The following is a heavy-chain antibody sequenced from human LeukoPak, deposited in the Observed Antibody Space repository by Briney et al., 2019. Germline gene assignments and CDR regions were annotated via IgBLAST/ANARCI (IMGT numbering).Heavy chain of an antibody. J-gene: IGHJ4*02. Sequence: ASVTVSCKASGYTFTGYYMHWVRQAPGQGLEWMGWINPNSGGTNYAQKFQGWVTMTRDTSISTAYMELSRLRSDDTAVYYCARSRGRGYSGYDYLLLPGYSYGYYFDYWGQGTLVTVSS. D-gene: IGHD5-12*01. V-gene: IGHV1-2*04. CDR1: GYTFTGYY. CDR3: ARSRGRGYSGYDYLLLPGYSYGYYFDY. CDR2: INPNSGGT.